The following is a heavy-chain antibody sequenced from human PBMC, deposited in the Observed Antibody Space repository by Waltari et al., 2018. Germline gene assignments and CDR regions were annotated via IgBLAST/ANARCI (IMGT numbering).Heavy chain of an antibody. CDR3: AKGRSYDSSGYYYGD. Sequence: QVQLVESGGGVVQPGRSLRLSCAASGFTFSSYGMHWVRQAPGRGLEWVAVGWDDGTNKYYADSVKGRFTISRDKSKNTLNLQMNSLRVEDTAVYYCAKGRSYDSSGYYYGDWGQGTLVTVSS. V-gene: IGHV3-33*03. J-gene: IGHJ4*02. D-gene: IGHD3-22*01. CDR2: GWDDGTNK. CDR1: GFTFSSYG.